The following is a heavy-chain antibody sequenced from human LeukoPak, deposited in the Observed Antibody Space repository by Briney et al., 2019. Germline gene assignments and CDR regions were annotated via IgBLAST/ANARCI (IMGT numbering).Heavy chain of an antibody. CDR1: GFTFSSYA. CDR3: AKRIFGDSYYYYYGMDV. Sequence: PGGSLRLSCAASGFTFSSYAMSWVRQAPGKGLEWVSAISGSGGSTYYADSVKGRFTISRDNSKNTLYLQMNSLRAEDTAVYYCAKRIFGDSYYYYYGMDVWGQGTTVTVSS. J-gene: IGHJ6*02. CDR2: ISGSGGST. D-gene: IGHD3-3*01. V-gene: IGHV3-23*01.